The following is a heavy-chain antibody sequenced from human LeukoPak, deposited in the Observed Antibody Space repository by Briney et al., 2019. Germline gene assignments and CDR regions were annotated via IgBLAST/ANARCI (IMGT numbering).Heavy chain of an antibody. CDR2: INPNSGGT. Sequence: EASVKVSCKASGYTFTGYYMHWVRQAPGQGLEWMGWINPNSGGTNYAQKFQGRVTMTRDTSISTAYMELSRLRSDDTAVYYCASSPFRLIVRGVIYFDYWGQGTLVTVSS. CDR3: ASSPFRLIVRGVIYFDY. J-gene: IGHJ4*02. CDR1: GYTFTGYY. D-gene: IGHD3-10*01. V-gene: IGHV1-2*02.